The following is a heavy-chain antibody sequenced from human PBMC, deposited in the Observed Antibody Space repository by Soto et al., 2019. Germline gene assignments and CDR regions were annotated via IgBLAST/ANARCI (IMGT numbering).Heavy chain of an antibody. D-gene: IGHD6-13*01. Sequence: ASETLSLTCAVYGGSFSGYYWSWIRQPPGKGLEWIGEINHSGSTNYNPSLKSRVTISVDTSKNQFSLKLSSVTAADTAVYYCARGLRWQQLALWGQGTLVTVSS. J-gene: IGHJ4*02. CDR2: INHSGST. CDR3: ARGLRWQQLAL. V-gene: IGHV4-34*01. CDR1: GGSFSGYY.